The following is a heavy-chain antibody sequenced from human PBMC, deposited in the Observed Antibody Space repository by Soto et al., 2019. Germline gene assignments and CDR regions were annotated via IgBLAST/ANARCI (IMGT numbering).Heavy chain of an antibody. CDR3: ARELGYCSSTSCYDWFDP. V-gene: IGHV1-8*01. Sequence: ASVKVSCKASGYTFTSYDINWVRQATGQGLEWMGWMNPSSGNTGYAQKFQGRVTMTRNTSISTAYMELSSLRSEDTAVYYCARELGYCSSTSCYDWFDPWGQGTLVTVSS. CDR1: GYTFTSYD. D-gene: IGHD2-2*01. CDR2: MNPSSGNT. J-gene: IGHJ5*02.